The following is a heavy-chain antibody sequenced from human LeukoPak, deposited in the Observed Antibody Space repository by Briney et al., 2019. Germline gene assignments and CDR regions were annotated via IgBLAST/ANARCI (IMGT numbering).Heavy chain of an antibody. D-gene: IGHD6-13*01. J-gene: IGHJ4*02. CDR2: ISWNSANI. Sequence: GGSLRLSCAASGFTFDDFAMHWVRLLPGKGLEWVSAISWNSANIGYADSVKGRFTISRDNTKNSLFLQMNSLKLEDTALYYCAKSSTAAAGTHSHFHIWGQGTLVTVSS. CDR3: AKSSTAAAGTHSHFHI. V-gene: IGHV3-9*01. CDR1: GFTFDDFA.